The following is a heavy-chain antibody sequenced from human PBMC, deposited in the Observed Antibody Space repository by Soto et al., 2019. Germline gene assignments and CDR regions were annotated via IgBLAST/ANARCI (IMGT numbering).Heavy chain of an antibody. J-gene: IGHJ4*02. Sequence: FLRLSCAASGFTFSSYGMHWVRQAPGKGLEWVAVISYDGSNKYYADSVKGRFTISRDKSKKTLYLQMNSLRAEDTAVYYCAKDLRSGRDYGDYDGKDYWGQGTLVTVSS. D-gene: IGHD4-17*01. CDR1: GFTFSSYG. CDR2: ISYDGSNK. V-gene: IGHV3-30*18. CDR3: AKDLRSGRDYGDYDGKDY.